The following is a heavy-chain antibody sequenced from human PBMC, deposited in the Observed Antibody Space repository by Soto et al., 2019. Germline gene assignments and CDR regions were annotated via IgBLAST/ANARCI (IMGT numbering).Heavy chain of an antibody. J-gene: IGHJ4*02. V-gene: IGHV3-30*18. D-gene: IGHD1-26*01. Sequence: QVQLVESGGGVVQPGRSLRLSCAASGFTFSSYGMFWVRQAPGKGLEWVALISYDGSNKYCADSVKGRFTISRDNSKNTLYLQMNSLRAEDTAVYYCAKGSYNGRYSVFDYWGQGTLVTVSS. CDR1: GFTFSSYG. CDR3: AKGSYNGRYSVFDY. CDR2: ISYDGSNK.